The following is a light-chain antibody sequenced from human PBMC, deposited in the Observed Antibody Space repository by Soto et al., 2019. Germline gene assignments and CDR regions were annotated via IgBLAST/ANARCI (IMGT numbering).Light chain of an antibody. V-gene: IGKV3-20*01. CDR2: GAS. CDR3: QQYGSSPPWT. Sequence: EIVLTQSPGTLSLSPGERATLSCRANQSVSSSYLAWYQQKPGQAPRLLIYGASSRATGIPDRFSGSVSGTGFTLTISRLEPEDFAVYYCQQYGSSPPWTFGQGTKVDSK. J-gene: IGKJ1*01. CDR1: QSVSSSY.